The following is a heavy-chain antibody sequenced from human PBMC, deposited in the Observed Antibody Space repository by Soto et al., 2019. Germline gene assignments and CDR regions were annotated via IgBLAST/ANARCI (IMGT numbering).Heavy chain of an antibody. CDR2: IYHSGST. V-gene: IGHV4-4*02. J-gene: IGHJ4*01. CDR1: GGSISSSDW. CDR3: ARVITMVRGVMDY. D-gene: IGHD3-10*01. Sequence: KPSETLSLTCAVSGGSISSSDWWSWVRQPPGKGLEWIGEIYHSGSTNYNPSLKSRVTISVDKSKNQFSLKLSSVTAADTAVYYCARVITMVRGVMDYWGHGTLVTPSS.